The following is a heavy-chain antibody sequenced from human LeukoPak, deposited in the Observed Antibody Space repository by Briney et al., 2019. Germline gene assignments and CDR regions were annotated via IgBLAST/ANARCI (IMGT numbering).Heavy chain of an antibody. V-gene: IGHV3-9*01. CDR3: AKDMGQQLVLAFDY. CDR2: ISWNSGSI. CDR1: GFTFDYYA. J-gene: IGHJ4*02. Sequence: GRSLRLSCAASGFTFDYYAMHWVRQAPGKGLEWVSGISWNSGSIGYADSVKGRFTISRNNAKNSLYLQMNSLRAEDTALYYCAKDMGQQLVLAFDYWGQGTLVTVSS. D-gene: IGHD6-13*01.